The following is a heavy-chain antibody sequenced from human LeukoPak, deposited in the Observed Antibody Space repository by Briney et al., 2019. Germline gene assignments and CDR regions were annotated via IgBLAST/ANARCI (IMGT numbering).Heavy chain of an antibody. CDR3: ASSYDILTSYGMDV. CDR1: GGSFSGYY. J-gene: IGHJ6*02. D-gene: IGHD3-9*01. V-gene: IGHV4-34*01. Sequence: PSETLSLTCAVYGGSFSGYYWSWIRQSSGKGLEWIGEINHSGSTNYNPSLKSRVTISVDTSKNQFSLKLSSVTAADTAVYYCASSYDILTSYGMDVWGQGTTVTVSS. CDR2: INHSGST.